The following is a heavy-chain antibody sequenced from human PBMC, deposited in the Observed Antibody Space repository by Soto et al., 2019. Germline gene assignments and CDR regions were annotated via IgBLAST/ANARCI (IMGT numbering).Heavy chain of an antibody. J-gene: IGHJ6*02. CDR2: IKGDGSIT. CDR3: ARGLRGAYGMDV. Sequence: EVQLVESGGGLVQPGGSLRLSCAASGFTFSDHWIHWVRQGPGEGLVLVSRIKGDGSITNYADSVKGRFTISRDNAKNTLYLQINSLRVEDTSLYYCARGLRGAYGMDVWGQGTTVTVSS. CDR1: GFTFSDHW. V-gene: IGHV3-74*01. D-gene: IGHD2-21*01.